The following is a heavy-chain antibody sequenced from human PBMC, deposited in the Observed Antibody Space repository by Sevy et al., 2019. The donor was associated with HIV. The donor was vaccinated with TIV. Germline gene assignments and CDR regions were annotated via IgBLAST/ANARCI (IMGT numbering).Heavy chain of an antibody. V-gene: IGHV3-15*07. CDR1: GFTFSNAW. CDR3: TTDRIDIVLVPAAPDY. J-gene: IGHJ4*02. D-gene: IGHD2-2*01. CDR2: IKSKTDGGTT. Sequence: GGSLRLSCAASGFTFSNAWMNWVRQAPGKGLEWVGRIKSKTDGGTTDYAAPVKGRFTISRDDSKNTLYLQMNSLKTEDTTVYYCTTDRIDIVLVPAAPDYWGQGTLVTVSS.